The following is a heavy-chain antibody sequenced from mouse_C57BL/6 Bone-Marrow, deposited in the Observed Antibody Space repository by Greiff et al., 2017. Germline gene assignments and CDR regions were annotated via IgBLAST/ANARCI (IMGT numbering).Heavy chain of an antibody. CDR3: ARGDGYPFAY. D-gene: IGHD2-3*01. CDR2: INPYNGGT. V-gene: IGHV1-19*01. J-gene: IGHJ3*01. CDR1: GYTFTDYY. Sequence: LVESGASVKMSCKASGYTFTDYYMNWVKQSHGKSLEWIGVINPYNGGTSYNQKFKGKATLTVDKSSSTAYMELNSLTSEDSAVYYCARGDGYPFAYWGQGTLVTVSA.